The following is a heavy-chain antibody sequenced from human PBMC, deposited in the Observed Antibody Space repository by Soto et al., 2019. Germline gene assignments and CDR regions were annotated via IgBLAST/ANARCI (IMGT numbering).Heavy chain of an antibody. Sequence: GGSLRLSCAASGFTFSSYSMNWVRQAPGKGLEWVSSISSSSSYIYYADSVKGRFTISRDNAKNSLYLQMNSLRAEDTAVYYCASTPAAYTTTDYWGQGTLVTVSS. J-gene: IGHJ4*02. D-gene: IGHD2-2*01. V-gene: IGHV3-21*01. CDR3: ASTPAAYTTTDY. CDR2: ISSSSSYI. CDR1: GFTFSSYS.